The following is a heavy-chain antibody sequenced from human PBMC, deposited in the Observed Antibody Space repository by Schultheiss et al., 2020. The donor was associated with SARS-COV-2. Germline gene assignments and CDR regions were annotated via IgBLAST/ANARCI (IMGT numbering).Heavy chain of an antibody. D-gene: IGHD5-18*01. V-gene: IGHV4-59*01. Sequence: SETLSLTCTVSGGSIRSYYWSWIRQPPGKDLEWVGYISYSGSTNYNPSLKSRVTVSVDTSKNQFSLKLRSVTPADTAVYFCARDGYSYGYEYYYYGMDVWGQGTTVTVSS. CDR1: GGSIRSYY. J-gene: IGHJ6*02. CDR2: ISYSGST. CDR3: ARDGYSYGYEYYYYGMDV.